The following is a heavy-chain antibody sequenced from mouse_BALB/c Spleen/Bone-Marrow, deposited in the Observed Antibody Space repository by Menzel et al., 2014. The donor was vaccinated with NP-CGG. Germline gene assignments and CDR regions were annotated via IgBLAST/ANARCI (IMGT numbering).Heavy chain of an antibody. CDR1: GYTFTSYW. CDR3: ARKGISTVIATAYYFDY. J-gene: IGHJ2*01. V-gene: IGHV1S132*01. D-gene: IGHD2-4*01. CDR2: IFPGTGTT. Sequence: VHLLESGAELVKPGASVKLSCKTSGYTFTSYWIQWVKQRPGQGLGWIGEIFPGTGTTYYNEKFKDKATLTIDTSSSTAYMQLSSLTSEDSAVFFCARKGISTVIATAYYFDYWGQGSTLTVSS.